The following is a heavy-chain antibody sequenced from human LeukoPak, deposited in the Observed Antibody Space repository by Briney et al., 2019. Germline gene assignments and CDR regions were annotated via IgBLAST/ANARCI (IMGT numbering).Heavy chain of an antibody. D-gene: IGHD6-19*01. J-gene: IGHJ6*02. CDR1: GFTFSSYG. CDR3: AKAQGDSSGWYRYYYGMDV. V-gene: IGHV3-30*18. CDR2: ISYDGSNK. Sequence: GGSLRLSCAASGFTFSSYGMHWVRQAPGKGLEWVAVISYDGSNKYYADSVKGRFTISRDNSKNTLYLQMNSLRAEDTAVYYCAKAQGDSSGWYRYYYGMDVWGQGTTVTVSS.